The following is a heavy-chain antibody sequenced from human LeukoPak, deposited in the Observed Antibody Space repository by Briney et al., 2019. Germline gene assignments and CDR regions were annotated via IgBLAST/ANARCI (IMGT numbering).Heavy chain of an antibody. CDR3: AREKWQQLSENWFDP. V-gene: IGHV4-39*07. D-gene: IGHD6-13*01. CDR1: GGSISSYNYY. CDR2: IYYSGST. Sequence: SETLSLTCTVSGGSISSYNYYWGWIRQPPGKGLEWIGSIYYSGSTYYNPSLKSRVTMSVDTSKNQFSLKLSSVTAADTAVYYCAREKWQQLSENWFDPWGQGTLVTVSS. J-gene: IGHJ5*02.